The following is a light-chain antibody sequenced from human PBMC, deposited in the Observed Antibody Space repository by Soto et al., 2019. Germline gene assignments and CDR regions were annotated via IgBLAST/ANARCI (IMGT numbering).Light chain of an antibody. CDR1: QSISSW. CDR2: GAS. J-gene: IGKJ5*01. CDR3: QQSYRTPT. Sequence: DIQVTQSPSTLSASVGDRVTITFRASQSISSWLAWYQQKPGKAPKLLIYGASTLQSGVPSRFSGSGSGTDYTLTISSLQPEDFATYYCQQSYRTPTFGQGTRLEIK. V-gene: IGKV1-39*01.